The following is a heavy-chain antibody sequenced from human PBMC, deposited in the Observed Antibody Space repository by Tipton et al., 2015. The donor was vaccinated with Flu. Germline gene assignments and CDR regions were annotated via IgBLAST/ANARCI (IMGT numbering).Heavy chain of an antibody. CDR3: ARDHMAPRVAIDYDSSGYERYYNYYGMDV. CDR2: INQVGNEK. D-gene: IGHD3-22*01. V-gene: IGHV3-7*01. J-gene: IGHJ6*02. CDR1: GFTFSNYW. Sequence: VQLVQSGGGLVQPGGSLRLSCAASGFTFSNYWMSWVRQAPGKGLEWVANINQVGNEKFYVDSVEGRFTISRDNAKNSLYLQMNSLGAEDTALYYCARDHMAPRVAIDYDSSGYERYYNYYGMDVWGHGTPVTVSS.